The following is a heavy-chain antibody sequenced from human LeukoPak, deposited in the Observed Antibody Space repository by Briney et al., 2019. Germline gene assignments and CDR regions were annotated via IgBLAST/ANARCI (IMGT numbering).Heavy chain of an antibody. D-gene: IGHD6-6*01. V-gene: IGHV4-59*11. Sequence: SETLSLTCSVSGGSISNHYWSWIRQAPGKTLEYIGNIYSSGSTYYNPSLKSRLTISLDTSQNQFSLRLTSVGAADTAVYYCAREGGVARPGLDYWGQGTLVPVSS. CDR1: GGSISNHY. CDR2: IYSSGST. J-gene: IGHJ4*02. CDR3: AREGGVARPGLDY.